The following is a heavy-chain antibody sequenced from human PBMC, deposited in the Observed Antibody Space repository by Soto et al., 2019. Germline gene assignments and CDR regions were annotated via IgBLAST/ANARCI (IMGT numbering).Heavy chain of an antibody. CDR2: ISGSGGST. V-gene: IGHV3-23*01. Sequence: EVQLLESGGGLVQPGGSLRLSCAASGFTFSSYAMSWVRQAPGKGLECVSAISGSGGSTYYADSVKGRFTISRDNSKNTLYLQMNSLGAEDTAVYYCAKEYYYVSSGYYVDWGQGTLVTVSS. J-gene: IGHJ4*02. CDR3: AKEYYYVSSGYYVD. CDR1: GFTFSSYA. D-gene: IGHD3-22*01.